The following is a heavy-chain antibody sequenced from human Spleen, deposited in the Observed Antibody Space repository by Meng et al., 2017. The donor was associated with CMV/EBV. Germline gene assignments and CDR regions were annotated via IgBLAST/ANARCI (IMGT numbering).Heavy chain of an antibody. CDR3: ARAEANYYDGSGYLTRFDS. V-gene: IGHV4-31*02. CDR2: IHYSGST. J-gene: IGHJ4*02. Sequence: NSGGYRWSWVRQHPEKGLEWMGYIHYSGSTYYNPSPKSRVTISVDTSNSHFSLKLSSVTAADTAVYFCARAEANYYDGSGYLTRFDSWGQGTLVTVSS. CDR1: NSGGYR. D-gene: IGHD3-22*01.